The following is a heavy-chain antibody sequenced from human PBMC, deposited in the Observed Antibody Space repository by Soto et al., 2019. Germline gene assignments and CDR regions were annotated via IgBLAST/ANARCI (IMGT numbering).Heavy chain of an antibody. CDR3: ARRIPFGYGMDV. D-gene: IGHD2-21*01. Sequence: EVQLVESGGGLVQPGGSLRLSCAASGFTFSSYAMHWVRQAPGKGLECVSAITSNGGNTDYASSVKGRFTISRDNSKNTLYLQMGSLRAEDMAVYYSARRIPFGYGMDVWGQGTTVTVSS. V-gene: IGHV3-64*01. CDR2: ITSNGGNT. CDR1: GFTFSSYA. J-gene: IGHJ6*02.